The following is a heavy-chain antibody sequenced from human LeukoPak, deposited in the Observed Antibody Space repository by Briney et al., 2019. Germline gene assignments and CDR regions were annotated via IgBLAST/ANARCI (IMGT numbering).Heavy chain of an antibody. Sequence: GGSLRLSCAASGFTFSSYAMHWVRQAPGKGLEYVSAISSNGGSTYYANSVKGRFTISRDNSKNTLYLQMGSLRAEDMAVYYCARDSYGSGSSLDYWGQGTLVTVSS. CDR2: ISSNGGST. J-gene: IGHJ4*02. CDR3: ARDSYGSGSSLDY. D-gene: IGHD3-10*01. V-gene: IGHV3-64*01. CDR1: GFTFSSYA.